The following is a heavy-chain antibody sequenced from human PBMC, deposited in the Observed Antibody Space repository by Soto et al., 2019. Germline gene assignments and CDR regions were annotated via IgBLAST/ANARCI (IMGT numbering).Heavy chain of an antibody. Sequence: PGGSLRLSCAASGFTFSSYAMSWVRQAPGKGLEWVSAISGSGGSTYYADSVKGRFTISRDNSKNTLYLQMNSLRAEDTAVYYCAKAIRGRKDTTVVTLGPVDYWGQGTLVTVSS. CDR1: GFTFSSYA. CDR3: AKAIRGRKDTTVVTLGPVDY. D-gene: IGHD4-17*01. V-gene: IGHV3-23*01. CDR2: ISGSGGST. J-gene: IGHJ4*02.